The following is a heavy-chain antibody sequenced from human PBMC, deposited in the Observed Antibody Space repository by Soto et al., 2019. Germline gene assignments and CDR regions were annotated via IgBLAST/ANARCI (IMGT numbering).Heavy chain of an antibody. CDR2: INGYNGNT. V-gene: IGHV1-18*01. J-gene: IGHJ6*02. D-gene: IGHD3-16*01. CDR3: ARMGDVPYYYYGMDV. CDR1: GYTFTSYG. Sequence: ASVKVSCKASGYTFTSYGISWVRQAPGQGLEWMGWINGYNGNTNHAQKLQGRVTMSTDTFMSTAFMELRSLRSDDSAVFYCARMGDVPYYYYGMDVWGQGTTVTVSS.